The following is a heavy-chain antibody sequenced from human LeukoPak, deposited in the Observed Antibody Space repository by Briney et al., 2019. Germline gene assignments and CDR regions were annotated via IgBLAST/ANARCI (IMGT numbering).Heavy chain of an antibody. J-gene: IGHJ2*01. V-gene: IGHV1-69*05. Sequence: SVKLSCKASGSTFTNFSISWVRQAPGHGLELMGVIIPICGRTNYAQKFQGRVRITTDESASTAYMELGSLRPEHTAVYYCARDGLVYVDNADLDWYLDLCRRGTLATVPS. CDR3: ARDGLVYVDNADLDWYLDL. D-gene: IGHD2-8*01. CDR1: GSTFTNFS. CDR2: IIPICGRT.